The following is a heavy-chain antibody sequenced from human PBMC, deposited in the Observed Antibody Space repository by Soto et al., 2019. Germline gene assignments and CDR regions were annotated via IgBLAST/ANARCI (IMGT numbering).Heavy chain of an antibody. J-gene: IGHJ4*02. CDR2: IYHSGST. CDR3: ASGGGGGNY. D-gene: IGHD3-16*01. CDR1: GGSVTNDNW. V-gene: IGHV4-4*02. Sequence: QVQLQESGPGLVKPSGTLSLTCAVSGGSVTNDNWWSWVRQPPGKGLEWIGEIYHSGSTNYNPSRKSRVPISIDNSNNQFSLKLNSGTAADTAVYYCASGGGGGNYWGQGTLVTVSS.